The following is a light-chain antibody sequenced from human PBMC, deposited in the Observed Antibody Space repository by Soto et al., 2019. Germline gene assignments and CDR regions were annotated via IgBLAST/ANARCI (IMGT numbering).Light chain of an antibody. CDR2: GAS. J-gene: IGKJ1*01. CDR1: QSVSSN. Sequence: IGLTHSPGPLSLSPGERATLSCGASQSVSSNLAWYQQKPGQTPRVLIYGASTRATGIPARFSGSGYGTEVTLTLSTLQSEDFAVYYCQQYNDWPRTFGQGTKVDIK. V-gene: IGKV3-15*01. CDR3: QQYNDWPRT.